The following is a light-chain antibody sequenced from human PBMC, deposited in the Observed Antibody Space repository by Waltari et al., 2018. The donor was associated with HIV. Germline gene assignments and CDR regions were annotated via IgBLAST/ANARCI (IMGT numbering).Light chain of an antibody. CDR3: QTWENDSKV. J-gene: IGLJ3*02. V-gene: IGLV2-11*01. CDR1: SQDVGAYNY. CDR2: DLN. Sequence: QSALTQSRSVSGSPGQSITISCTGTSQDVGAYNYVSWYQQHPGRAPKLLIYDLNRRPSGVPDRFSGSKSGAERYLTISSLQSDDEADYYCQTWENDSKVFGGGTKLTVV.